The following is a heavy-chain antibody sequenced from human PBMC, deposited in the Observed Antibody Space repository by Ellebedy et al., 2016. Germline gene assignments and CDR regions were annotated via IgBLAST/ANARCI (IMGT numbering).Heavy chain of an antibody. CDR3: AKSEIEMTYDYLWGSYRLGCFDP. J-gene: IGHJ5*02. D-gene: IGHD3-16*02. Sequence: ASVKVSCKASGYTFTSYAIHWVRQAPGQRLEWMGWINGGDGKTEYSQNFQGRVTITRDTSASTAYMELSSLRSEDTAVYYCAKSEIEMTYDYLWGSYRLGCFDPWGQGTLVTVSS. CDR1: GYTFTSYA. CDR2: INGGDGKT. V-gene: IGHV1-3*01.